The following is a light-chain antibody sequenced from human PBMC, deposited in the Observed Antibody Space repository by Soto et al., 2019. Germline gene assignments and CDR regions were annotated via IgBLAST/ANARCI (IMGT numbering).Light chain of an antibody. CDR2: EVS. CDR3: SSDADTNNGV. CDR1: SSDVGGYNY. J-gene: IGLJ3*02. Sequence: QSALTQPPSASGSPGQSVTISCTGSSSDVGGYNYVSWFQQQPGKAPKLMIYEVSKRPSGVPDRFSGSKSGNTASLTVSGLQAEDEAYYYCSSDADTNNGVFGGGTKLTVL. V-gene: IGLV2-8*01.